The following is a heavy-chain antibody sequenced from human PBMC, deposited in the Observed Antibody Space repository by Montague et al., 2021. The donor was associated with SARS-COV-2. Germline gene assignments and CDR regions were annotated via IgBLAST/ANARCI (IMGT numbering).Heavy chain of an antibody. CDR3: VRDGGKWYYFDY. Sequence: SETLSLTCSISGVSITSYYWSWVRQPAGKGLEWIGHIYASGSTNYSPSLKSRVRLSIDNPKNQFSLNLESLTAADTAVYYCVRDGGKWYYFDYWGQGALVTVSS. D-gene: IGHD2-15*01. V-gene: IGHV4-4*07. CDR2: IYASGST. J-gene: IGHJ4*02. CDR1: GVSITSYY.